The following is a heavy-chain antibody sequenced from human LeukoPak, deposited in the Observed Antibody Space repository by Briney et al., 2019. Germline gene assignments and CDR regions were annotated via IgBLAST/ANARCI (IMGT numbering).Heavy chain of an antibody. CDR2: IYYSGST. CDR1: GGSVSSDSYY. Sequence: SETLSLTCTVSGGSVSSDSYYWSWIRQPPGKGLEWIGYIYYSGSTNYNPSLKSRVTISIDTSKNQFSLKLSSVTAADTAVYYCARVRGSTSFNWFDPWGQGTLVTVSS. J-gene: IGHJ5*02. D-gene: IGHD2-2*01. V-gene: IGHV4-61*01. CDR3: ARVRGSTSFNWFDP.